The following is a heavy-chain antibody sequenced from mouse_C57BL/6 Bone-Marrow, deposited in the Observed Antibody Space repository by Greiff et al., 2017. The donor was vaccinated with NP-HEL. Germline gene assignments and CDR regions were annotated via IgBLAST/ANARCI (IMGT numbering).Heavy chain of an antibody. CDR1: GYTFTSYW. D-gene: IGHD2-5*01. CDR3: ARDDRNYPYYLDY. J-gene: IGHJ2*01. V-gene: IGHV1-64*01. CDR2: IHPNSGST. Sequence: VQLQQSGAELVKPGASVKLSCKASGYTFTSYWMHWVKQRPGQGLEWIGMIHPNSGSTKYNEKFKSKATLTVDTSSSTAYMQLSSLTSEDSAVYYCARDDRNYPYYLDYWGQGTTLTVSS.